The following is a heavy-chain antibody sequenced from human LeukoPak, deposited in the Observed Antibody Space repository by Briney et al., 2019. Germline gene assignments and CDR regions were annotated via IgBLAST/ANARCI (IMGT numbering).Heavy chain of an antibody. CDR2: IYYSGST. J-gene: IGHJ6*02. D-gene: IGHD6-19*01. CDR3: ARSIVVARTAYYYGLDV. V-gene: IGHV4-59*01. Sequence: SETLSLTCTVSGGSISSYYWSWIRQPPGKGLEWIGYIYYSGSTNYNPSLKSRVTISVDTSKNQFSLKLSSVTAADTAVYYCARSIVVARTAYYYGLDVWGQGTTVTVSS. CDR1: GGSISSYY.